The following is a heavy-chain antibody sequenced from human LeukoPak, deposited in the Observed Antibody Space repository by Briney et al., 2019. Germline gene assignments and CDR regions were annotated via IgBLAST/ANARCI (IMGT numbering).Heavy chain of an antibody. CDR1: GFTFSSYS. D-gene: IGHD6-19*01. CDR3: ARAYSSGWYY. Sequence: PGGSLRLSCAASGFTFSSYSMNWVRQAPGKGLEWVSSISSSSSYIYYADSVKGRFTISRDNAKNSPYLQMNSPRAEDTAVYYCARAYSSGWYYWGQGTLVTVSS. J-gene: IGHJ4*02. CDR2: ISSSSSYI. V-gene: IGHV3-21*01.